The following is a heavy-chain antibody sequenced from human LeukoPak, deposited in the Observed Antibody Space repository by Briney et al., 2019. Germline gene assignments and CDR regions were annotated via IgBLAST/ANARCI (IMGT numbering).Heavy chain of an antibody. D-gene: IGHD3-22*01. CDR2: IYSGDSDT. V-gene: IGHV5-51*01. CDR3: ARELDYDSSGYGAFDI. CDR1: GYSFTSYL. Sequence: GEALEISCKGSGYSFTSYLIGWVRQIPGKGLEGMGIIYSGDSDTRYSPSFQGQVTISADKSICTAYLQWSSLKASDTAMYYCARELDYDSSGYGAFDIWGQGTMVTVSS. J-gene: IGHJ3*02.